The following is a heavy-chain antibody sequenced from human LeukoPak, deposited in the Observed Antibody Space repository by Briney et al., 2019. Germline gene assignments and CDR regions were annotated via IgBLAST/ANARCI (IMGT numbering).Heavy chain of an antibody. D-gene: IGHD3-10*01. J-gene: IGHJ4*02. CDR2: INWDSDDI. CDR1: GFTFDDYA. Sequence: GGSLRLSCAASGFTFDDYAMHWVRQAPGQGLEWVSAINWDSDDIHYADSVKGRFTISRDNAKNSLYLQMNSLRAEDTAFYYCAKDIGAQLWFGELFRSNYFDYWAREPWSPSPQ. CDR3: AKDIGAQLWFGELFRSNYFDY. V-gene: IGHV3-9*01.